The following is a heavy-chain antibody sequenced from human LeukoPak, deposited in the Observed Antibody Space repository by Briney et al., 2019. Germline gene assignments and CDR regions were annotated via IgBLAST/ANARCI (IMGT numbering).Heavy chain of an antibody. CDR1: GYTFTSYD. J-gene: IGHJ3*02. Sequence: ASVKVSCKASGYTFTSYDINWVRQATGQGLEWMGWMNPNSGNTGYAQKFQGRVTMTRDTSISTAYMELSRLRSDDTAVYYCARVWEDAFDIWGQGTMVTVSS. CDR3: ARVWEDAFDI. V-gene: IGHV1-8*01. D-gene: IGHD1-26*01. CDR2: MNPNSGNT.